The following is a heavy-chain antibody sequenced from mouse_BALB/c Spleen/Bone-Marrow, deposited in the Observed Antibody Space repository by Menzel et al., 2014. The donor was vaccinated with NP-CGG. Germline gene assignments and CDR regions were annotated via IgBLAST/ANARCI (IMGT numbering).Heavy chain of an antibody. CDR2: INPSNGGT. J-gene: IGHJ3*01. CDR3: TRGGAYYRYTSFAY. CDR1: GYTFTSYY. V-gene: IGHV1S81*02. Sequence: QVHVKQSGAELVKPGASVKLSCKASGYTFTSYYMYWVKQRPGQGLEWIGEINPSNGGTNFNEKFKSKATLTVDKSSSTAYIQLSSLTSEDSAVYYCTRGGAYYRYTSFAYWGQGTLVTVSA. D-gene: IGHD2-14*01.